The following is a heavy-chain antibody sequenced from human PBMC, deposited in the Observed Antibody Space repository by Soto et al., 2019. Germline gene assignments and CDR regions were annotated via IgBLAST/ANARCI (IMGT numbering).Heavy chain of an antibody. Sequence: GASVKVSCKASGGTFAISVFNWVRQAPGQGLEWMGGIISIFGTPNYSQKFLGRVTITADESTSTGYMELSNLRSDDTAIYYCARDSPTGSTFSGYDAIDYWGPGTLVTVSS. D-gene: IGHD5-12*01. CDR1: GGTFAISV. CDR2: IISIFGTP. CDR3: ARDSPTGSTFSGYDAIDY. J-gene: IGHJ4*02. V-gene: IGHV1-69*13.